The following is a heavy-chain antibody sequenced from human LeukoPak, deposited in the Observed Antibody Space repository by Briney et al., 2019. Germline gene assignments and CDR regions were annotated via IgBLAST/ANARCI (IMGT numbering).Heavy chain of an antibody. CDR2: IYYSGST. CDR1: GGSISSLY. V-gene: IGHV4-59*11. Sequence: PSETLSLTCTVSGGSISSLYWSWIRQPPGKGLEWIGYIYYSGSTNFNPSLKSRVTISVDTSKNQFSLKLSSVTAADTAVYYCASLIVGATSFGILDYWGQGTLVTVSS. J-gene: IGHJ4*02. CDR3: ASLIVGATSFGILDY. D-gene: IGHD1-26*01.